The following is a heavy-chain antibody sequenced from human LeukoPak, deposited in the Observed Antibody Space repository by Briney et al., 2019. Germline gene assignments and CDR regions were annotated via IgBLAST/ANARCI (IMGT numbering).Heavy chain of an antibody. D-gene: IGHD3-22*01. V-gene: IGHV3-20*04. Sequence: GGSLRLSCAASGFTFDDYGMSWVRQAPGKGLEWVSGINWNGGSTGYADSVKGRFTISSDNAKNSLYLQMNSLRAEDTALYYCARVAGYYDSSGYYCFDYWGQGTLVTVSS. CDR1: GFTFDDYG. J-gene: IGHJ4*02. CDR2: INWNGGST. CDR3: ARVAGYYDSSGYYCFDY.